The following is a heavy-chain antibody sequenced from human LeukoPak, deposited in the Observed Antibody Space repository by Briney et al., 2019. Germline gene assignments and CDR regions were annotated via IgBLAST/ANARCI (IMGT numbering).Heavy chain of an antibody. D-gene: IGHD5-24*01. J-gene: IGHJ3*02. CDR1: GFTFDDYG. CDR2: INWNGGST. V-gene: IGHV3-20*04. Sequence: PGGSLRLSCAASGFTFDDYGMSWVRQAPGKGLEWVSGINWNGGSTGYADSVKGRFTISRDNAKNSLYLQMNSLRAEDTAVYYCARRGRDGYNPLGAFDIWGQGTMVTVSS. CDR3: ARRGRDGYNPLGAFDI.